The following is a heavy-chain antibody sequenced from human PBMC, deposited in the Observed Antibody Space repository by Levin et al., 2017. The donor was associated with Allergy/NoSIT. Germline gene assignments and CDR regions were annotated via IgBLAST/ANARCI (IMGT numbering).Heavy chain of an antibody. J-gene: IGHJ4*02. CDR1: GYSFTSYW. V-gene: IGHV5-51*01. D-gene: IGHD4-11*01. CDR3: ARRDSDGSNSFDY. Sequence: GGSLRLSCQASGYSFTSYWFGWVRQRPGKGLEWMGLIFPSDSDTSVSPSFQGQIIMSVDKSISTAYLQWSSLKVSDSAMYYCARRDSDGSNSFDYWGQGTLVTVSS. CDR2: IFPSDSDT.